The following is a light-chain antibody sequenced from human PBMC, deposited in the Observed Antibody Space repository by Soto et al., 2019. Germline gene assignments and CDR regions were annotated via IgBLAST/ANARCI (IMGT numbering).Light chain of an antibody. J-gene: IGKJ5*01. V-gene: IGKV1-39*01. CDR3: QQSYSNPIT. CDR2: AAS. CDR1: HSISGY. Sequence: DIYMTESPSSLSASVGDRVTITCLASHSISGYLNWYQQNPGKAPKLLISAASSLQSGVPSRFSGSGSGTAFTLTISNLQPEDFATYYCQQSYSNPITFGQGTRLEI.